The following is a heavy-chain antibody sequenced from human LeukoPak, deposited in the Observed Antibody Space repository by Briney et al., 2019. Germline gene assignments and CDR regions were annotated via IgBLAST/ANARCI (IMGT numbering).Heavy chain of an antibody. CDR2: IRYDGSNK. Sequence: GGSLRLSCAASGFTFSSYGMHWLRQAPGKGLELVAFIRYDGSNKYYADSVKGRFTISRDNSKNTLYLQMNSLRAEDTAVYYCANSGIVGATTLDYWGQGTLVTVSS. D-gene: IGHD1-26*01. J-gene: IGHJ4*02. CDR3: ANSGIVGATTLDY. V-gene: IGHV3-30*02. CDR1: GFTFSSYG.